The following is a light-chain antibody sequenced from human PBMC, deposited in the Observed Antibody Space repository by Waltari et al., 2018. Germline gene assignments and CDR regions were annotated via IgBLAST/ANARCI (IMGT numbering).Light chain of an antibody. Sequence: QSALTQPRSVSGSPGQSVAISCTGTSSDVGGYNYVSWYQQYPGTASKLIIYDVTKRPSGVPYRFSGSKAGNTASLTISGLQAEDEADYYCCSYAGTYTPLFGGGTKLTVL. CDR2: DVT. CDR1: SSDVGGYNY. CDR3: CSYAGTYTPL. V-gene: IGLV2-11*01. J-gene: IGLJ2*01.